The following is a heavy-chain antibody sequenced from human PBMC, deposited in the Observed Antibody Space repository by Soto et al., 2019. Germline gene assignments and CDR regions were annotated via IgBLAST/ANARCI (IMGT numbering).Heavy chain of an antibody. CDR2: ISSSSSYI. CDR1: GFTFSSYS. Sequence: EVQLVESGGGLVKPGGSLRLSCAASGFTFSSYSMNWVRQAPGKGLEWVSSISSSSSYIYYADSVKGRFTISRDNAKDSLYLQMKSLRAEDTAVYYWARGGWVFAGMDVWGQGTTVTVSS. CDR3: ARGGWVFAGMDV. J-gene: IGHJ6*02. V-gene: IGHV3-21*01. D-gene: IGHD3-3*02.